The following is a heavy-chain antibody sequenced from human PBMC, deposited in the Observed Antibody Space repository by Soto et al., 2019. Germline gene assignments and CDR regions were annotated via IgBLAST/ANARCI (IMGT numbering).Heavy chain of an antibody. D-gene: IGHD4-4*01. Sequence: GGSLRLSCAASGFTFSSYGMHWVRQAPGKGLEWVAVISYDGSNKYYADSVKGRFTISRDNSKNTLYLQMNSLRAEDTAVYYCAKGGKFMTTVTTGWFDPWGQGTLVTVSS. J-gene: IGHJ5*02. CDR2: ISYDGSNK. CDR3: AKGGKFMTTVTTGWFDP. CDR1: GFTFSSYG. V-gene: IGHV3-30*18.